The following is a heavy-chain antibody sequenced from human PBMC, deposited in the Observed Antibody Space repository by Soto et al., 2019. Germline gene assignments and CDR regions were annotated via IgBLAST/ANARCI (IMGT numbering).Heavy chain of an antibody. CDR3: AREYNTASFDY. V-gene: IGHV3-33*01. CDR2: IWYDGSSK. J-gene: IGHJ4*02. D-gene: IGHD1-20*01. Sequence: QVQLVESGGGVVQPGRSLRVSCAASGFIFSSYGMVWVRQAPGKGLEWVAVIWYDGSSKYYADSAKGRFTISRDNSKNTLYLQMNSLRVKDTAVYYCAREYNTASFDYWGQGILVTVSS. CDR1: GFIFSSYG.